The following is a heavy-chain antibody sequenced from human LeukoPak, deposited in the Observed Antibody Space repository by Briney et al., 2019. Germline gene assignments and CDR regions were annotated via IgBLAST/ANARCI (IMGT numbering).Heavy chain of an antibody. V-gene: IGHV1-69*06. J-gene: IGHJ5*02. CDR1: GGIFSSYA. D-gene: IGHD6-19*01. CDR3: AASIAVAQEGWFDP. Sequence: SVKVSCKASGGIFSSYAISWVRQAPGQGLEWMGGIIPIFGTANYAQKFQGRVTITADKSTSTAYMELSSLRSEDTAVYYCAASIAVAQEGWFDPWGQGTLVTVSS. CDR2: IIPIFGTA.